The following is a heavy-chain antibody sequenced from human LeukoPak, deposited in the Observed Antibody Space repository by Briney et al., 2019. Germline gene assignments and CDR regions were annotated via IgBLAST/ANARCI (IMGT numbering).Heavy chain of an antibody. Sequence: GGSLRLSCAASGFTFSSYAMSWVRQAPGKGLEWVSAISGSGGSTYYADSVKGRFTISRDNAKNSLYLQMNSLRAEDTAVYYCAREETSIVGPFDYWGQGTLVTVSS. J-gene: IGHJ4*02. D-gene: IGHD1-26*01. CDR3: AREETSIVGPFDY. V-gene: IGHV3-23*01. CDR1: GFTFSSYA. CDR2: ISGSGGST.